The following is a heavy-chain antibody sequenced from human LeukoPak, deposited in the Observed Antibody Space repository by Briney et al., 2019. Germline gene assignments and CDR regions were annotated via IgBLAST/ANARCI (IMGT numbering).Heavy chain of an antibody. CDR1: GFTFSDHY. Sequence: GGSLRLSCAASGFTFSDHYIDWVRQAPGKGLEWVARTRNKVNSYTTAYAASVTGRFTVSRDDSSNSVFLQMNSLKIEDTAVYYCARSMYGEGRRIIDFDYWGQGSLLTVPS. J-gene: IGHJ4*02. CDR3: ARSMYGEGRRIIDFDY. D-gene: IGHD4/OR15-4a*01. V-gene: IGHV3-72*01. CDR2: TRNKVNSYTT.